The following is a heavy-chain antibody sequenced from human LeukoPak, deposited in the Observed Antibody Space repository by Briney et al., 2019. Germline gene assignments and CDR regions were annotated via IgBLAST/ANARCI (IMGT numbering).Heavy chain of an antibody. V-gene: IGHV1-24*01. CDR1: GYSLTALS. J-gene: IGHJ4*02. CDR2: FDPEVGKT. CDR3: ATDMVGYCGDVTCYSEAY. D-gene: IGHD2-21*01. Sequence: ASVKVSCKVSGYSLTALSMHWVRQAPGKGLEWMGGFDPEVGKTMYAEKLDGRLTVTDDTSTDTAYMQLSSLRLEDTAVYYCATDMVGYCGDVTCYSEAYWGQGTLVTVSS.